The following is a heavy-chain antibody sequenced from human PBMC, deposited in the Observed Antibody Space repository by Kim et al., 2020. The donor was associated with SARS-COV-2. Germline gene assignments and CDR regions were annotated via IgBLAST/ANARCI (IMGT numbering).Heavy chain of an antibody. J-gene: IGHJ6*02. CDR1: GGSINSGDYY. D-gene: IGHD3-10*01. V-gene: IGHV4-31*03. Sequence: SETLSLTCTVSGGSINSGDYYWSWIRQHPGKGLEWIAYIYYSGSASYNPSLKSRATILVDTSKTQFSLRLRSVTAADTAVYYCARGLVGSDRGGLDVWGQGTTVTVSS. CDR3: ARGLVGSDRGGLDV. CDR2: IYYSGSA.